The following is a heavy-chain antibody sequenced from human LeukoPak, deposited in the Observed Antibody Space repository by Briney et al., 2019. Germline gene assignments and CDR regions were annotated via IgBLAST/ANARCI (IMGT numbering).Heavy chain of an antibody. CDR1: GFTFSTFG. V-gene: IGHV3-30*02. D-gene: IGHD6-19*01. J-gene: IGHJ4*02. Sequence: PGGSLRLSCVAAGFTFSTFGMRCVRQAPGKGLEWVAFIRYDGGNKYYADSVKGRFTISRDNSKNTLYLQMDSLRVEDTAVYYCVIRIVVADKFDYWGQGSLVTVSS. CDR3: VIRIVVADKFDY. CDR2: IRYDGGNK.